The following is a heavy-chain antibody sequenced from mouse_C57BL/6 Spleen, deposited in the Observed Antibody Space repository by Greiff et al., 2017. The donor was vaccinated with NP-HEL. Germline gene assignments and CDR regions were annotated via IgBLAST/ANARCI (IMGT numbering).Heavy chain of an antibody. V-gene: IGHV1-76*01. CDR1: GYTFTDYY. Sequence: VQLQQSGAELVRPGASVKLSCKASGYTFTDYYINWVKQRPGQGLEWIARIYPGSGNTYYNEKFKGKATLTAEKSSSTAYMQLSSLTSEDSAVYFCARLVADYFDYWGQGTTLTVSS. CDR2: IYPGSGNT. CDR3: ARLVADYFDY. J-gene: IGHJ2*01. D-gene: IGHD1-1*01.